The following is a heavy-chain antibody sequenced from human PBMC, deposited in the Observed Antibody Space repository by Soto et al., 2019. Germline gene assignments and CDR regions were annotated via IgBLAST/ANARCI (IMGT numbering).Heavy chain of an antibody. J-gene: IGHJ1*01. CDR1: GFTFSNAW. Sequence: GGSLRLSCAASGFTFSNAWMSGVRQAPGKGLEWVGRIKSKTDGGTTDYAAPVKGRFTISRDDSKNTLYLQMNSLKTEDTAVYYCTSDPVTMIVVVPSSGWGQGILVTRSS. CDR3: TSDPVTMIVVVPSSG. V-gene: IGHV3-15*01. CDR2: IKSKTDGGTT. D-gene: IGHD3-22*01.